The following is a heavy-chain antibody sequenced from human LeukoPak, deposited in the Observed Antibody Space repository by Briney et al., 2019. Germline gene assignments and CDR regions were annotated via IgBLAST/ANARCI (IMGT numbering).Heavy chain of an antibody. D-gene: IGHD3-22*01. J-gene: IGHJ4*02. CDR1: GFTFSSYS. V-gene: IGHV3-21*01. CDR3: ARDRSYYYDSSGSH. CDR2: ISSSSSYI. Sequence: GGSLRLSCAASGFTFSSYSMNWVRQAPGKGLEWVSSISSSSSYIYYADSVKGRFTISRDNAKNSLYLQMTSLRAEDTAVYYCARDRSYYYDSSGSHWGQGTLVTVSS.